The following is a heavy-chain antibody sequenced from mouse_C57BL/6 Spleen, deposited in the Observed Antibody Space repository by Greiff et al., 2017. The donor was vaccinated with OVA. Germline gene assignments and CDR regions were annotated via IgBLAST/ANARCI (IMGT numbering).Heavy chain of an antibody. CDR3: ARGDGYYSHWYCDV. D-gene: IGHD2-3*01. CDR2: INPSNGGT. V-gene: IGHV1-53*01. Sequence: VQLQQPGTELVKPGASVKLSCKASGYTFTSYWMHWVKQRPGQGLEWIGNINPSNGGTNYNEKFKSKATLTVDKSSSTAYMQLSSLTSEDSAVYYCARGDGYYSHWYCDVWGTGTTVTVSS. J-gene: IGHJ1*03. CDR1: GYTFTSYW.